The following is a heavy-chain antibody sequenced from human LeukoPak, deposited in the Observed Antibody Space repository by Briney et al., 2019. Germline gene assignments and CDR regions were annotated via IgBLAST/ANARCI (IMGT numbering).Heavy chain of an antibody. D-gene: IGHD4-23*01. CDR2: IIPILGIA. CDR1: GGTFSSYA. CDR3: ARGQEDGARNSGAFDI. J-gene: IGHJ3*02. V-gene: IGHV1-69*04. Sequence: GSSVKVSCKASGGTFSSYAISWVRQAPGQGLEWMGRIIPILGIANYAQKFQGRVTITADKSTSTAYMELSSLGSEDTGVYYCARGQEDGARNSGAFDIWGQGNMVTVSS.